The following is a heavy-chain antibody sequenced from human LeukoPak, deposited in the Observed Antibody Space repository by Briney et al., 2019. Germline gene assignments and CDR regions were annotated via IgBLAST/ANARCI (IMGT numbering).Heavy chain of an antibody. D-gene: IGHD1-26*01. V-gene: IGHV1-46*01. J-gene: IGHJ3*02. Sequence: GASVKVSCKASGYTFTSYYMHWVRQAPGQGLEWMRIINPSGGSTSYAQKFQGRVTMTRDMSTSTVYMELSSLRSEDTAVYYCARSRWGGSYSSGVDAFDIWGQGTMVTVSS. CDR1: GYTFTSYY. CDR2: INPSGGST. CDR3: ARSRWGGSYSSGVDAFDI.